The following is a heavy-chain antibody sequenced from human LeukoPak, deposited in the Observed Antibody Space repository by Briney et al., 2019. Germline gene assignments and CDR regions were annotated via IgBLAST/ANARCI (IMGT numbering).Heavy chain of an antibody. Sequence: SETLSLTCTVSGGSISSYYWSWIRQPPGKGLGWIGYIYYSGSTNYNPSLKSRVTISVDTSKNQFSLKLSSVTAADTAVYYCARGEMATIRPFDYWGQGTLVTVSS. D-gene: IGHD5-24*01. J-gene: IGHJ4*02. CDR2: IYYSGST. CDR3: ARGEMATIRPFDY. CDR1: GGSISSYY. V-gene: IGHV4-59*08.